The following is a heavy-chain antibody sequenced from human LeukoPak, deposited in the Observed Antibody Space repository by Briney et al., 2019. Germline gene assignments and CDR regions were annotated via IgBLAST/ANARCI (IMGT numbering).Heavy chain of an antibody. CDR3: AKNNGGYFDY. V-gene: IGHV3-23*01. CDR1: GFTFSSYA. D-gene: IGHD1-14*01. CDR2: IIGSGGST. Sequence: GSLRLSCAASGFTFSSYAMSWVRQAPGKGLEWASTIIGSGGSTYYADSVKGRFTTSRDNSKNTLYLQMNSLRAEDTAVYYCAKNNGGYFDYWGQGTLVTVSS. J-gene: IGHJ4*02.